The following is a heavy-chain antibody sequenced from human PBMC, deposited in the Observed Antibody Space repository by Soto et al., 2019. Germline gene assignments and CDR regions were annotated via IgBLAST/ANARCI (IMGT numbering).Heavy chain of an antibody. CDR2: IYINAATT. CDR3: AKDGADSYWND. CDR1: GFTVTANH. Sequence: EVQLVESGGGLVQPGGSLRLSCAASGFTVTANHMSWVRQAPGKGLEWVAVIYINAATTYYADSVKCRFTISRDNSTHTVYLQMSSLTAGDTAVYYCAKDGADSYWNDWGQGTLVTVSS. V-gene: IGHV3-66*01. D-gene: IGHD1-1*01. J-gene: IGHJ4*02.